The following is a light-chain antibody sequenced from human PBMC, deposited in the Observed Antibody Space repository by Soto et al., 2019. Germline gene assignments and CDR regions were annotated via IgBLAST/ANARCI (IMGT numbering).Light chain of an antibody. J-gene: IGKJ5*01. CDR2: GAS. CDR3: QQYNSWPPST. V-gene: IGKV3-15*01. Sequence: EIVMTQSPATLSVSPGERATLSCRASQSVSSNLAWYQQKPGQAPRLLIYGASTRATGIPARFSGRGSGTFFTLTISGLQSEDFAVYYCQQYNSWPPSTFGQGTRLEIK. CDR1: QSVSSN.